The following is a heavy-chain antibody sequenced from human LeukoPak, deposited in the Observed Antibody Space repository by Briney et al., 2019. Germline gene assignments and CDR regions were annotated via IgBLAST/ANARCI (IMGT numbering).Heavy chain of an antibody. CDR3: ARVRLSGGYSN. CDR1: GDSVTDYY. CDR2: VYNNEIT. J-gene: IGHJ4*02. V-gene: IGHV4-59*02. Sequence: SEILSLTCSVSGDSVTDYYCNWVRQPPGKGLEWIGYVYNNEITNYNPSLRSRVTISVDTSKNQFSLKLNSVTAADTAVYYCARVRLSGGYSNWGQGTLVTVSS. D-gene: IGHD3-22*01.